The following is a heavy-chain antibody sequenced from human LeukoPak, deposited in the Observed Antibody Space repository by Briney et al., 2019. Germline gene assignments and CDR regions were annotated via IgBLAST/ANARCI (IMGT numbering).Heavy chain of an antibody. V-gene: IGHV3-23*01. CDR2: ISGSGGST. CDR3: VRDPYSGSYGAYYYYYMDV. D-gene: IGHD1-26*01. J-gene: IGHJ6*03. Sequence: PGGSLRLSCAASGFTFRNYAMSWVRQAPGKGLEWVSAISGSGGSTYYADSVKGRFTISRDNSKNTLYLRMNSLRAEDTAVYYCVRDPYSGSYGAYYYYYMDVWGKGTTVTISS. CDR1: GFTFRNYA.